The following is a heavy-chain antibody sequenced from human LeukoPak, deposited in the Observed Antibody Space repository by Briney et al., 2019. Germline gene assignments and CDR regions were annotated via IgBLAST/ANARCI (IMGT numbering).Heavy chain of an antibody. J-gene: IGHJ5*02. CDR2: ISTDNGNT. CDR3: ARGWGSSAA. D-gene: IGHD6-13*01. Sequence: ASVNVSCKASGYTFSSYGSSWVRQAPGQGLEWMGRISTDNGNTNYAQNLPGRVTMTTDTSTSTAYMELRSLRSDDTAVYYCARGWGSSAAWGQGTLVTVSS. CDR1: GYTFSSYG. V-gene: IGHV1-18*01.